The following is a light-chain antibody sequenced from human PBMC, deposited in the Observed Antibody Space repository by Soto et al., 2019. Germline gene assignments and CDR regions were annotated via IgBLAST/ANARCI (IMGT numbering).Light chain of an antibody. J-gene: IGLJ3*02. CDR2: LEGSGSY. V-gene: IGLV4-60*03. Sequence: QSVLTQSASASASLGSSVKLTCTLSSGHSSNVIAWHQQQPGKAPRYLMKLEGSGSYTKGSGVPDRFSGSSSGADRYLTISNLQSEDEAGYYCEAWDMNTRVFGGGTKLPS. CDR3: EAWDMNTRV. CDR1: SGHSSNV.